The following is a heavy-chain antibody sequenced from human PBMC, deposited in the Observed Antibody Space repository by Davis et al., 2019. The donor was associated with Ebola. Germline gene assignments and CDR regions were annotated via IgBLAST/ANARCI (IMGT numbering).Heavy chain of an antibody. CDR1: HFTFSTYA. CDR2: ISVTAAT. Sequence: PGGSLRLSCAASHFTFSTYAMTWVRQAPGKGQEWVSSISVTAATFYADSVKGRFTISRDNSKNTVYLQMNSLRAEDTAVYYCAKVSDPSGREVDIWGQGTMVTVSS. V-gene: IGHV3-23*01. J-gene: IGHJ3*02. CDR3: AKVSDPSGREVDI. D-gene: IGHD3-10*01.